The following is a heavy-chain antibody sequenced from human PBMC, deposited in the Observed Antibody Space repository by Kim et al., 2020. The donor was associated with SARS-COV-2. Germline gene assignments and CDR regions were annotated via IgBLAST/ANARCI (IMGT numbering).Heavy chain of an antibody. CDR1: GFTFSSYA. CDR3: ARAGTPEGWFDP. D-gene: IGHD1-1*01. Sequence: GGSLRLSCAASGFTFSSYAMSWVRQAPGKGLEWVSVIYSGGSSTYYADSVKGRFTISRDNSKNTLYLQMNSLRAEDTAVYYCARAGTPEGWFDPWGQGTLVTVSS. V-gene: IGHV3-23*03. J-gene: IGHJ5*02. CDR2: IYSGGSST.